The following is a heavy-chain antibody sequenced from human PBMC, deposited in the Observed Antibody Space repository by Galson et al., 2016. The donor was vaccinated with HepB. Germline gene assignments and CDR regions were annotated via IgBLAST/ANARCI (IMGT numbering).Heavy chain of an antibody. CDR1: GDSVSSNSAA. CDR2: TYYRSKWYN. Sequence: CAISGDSVSSNSAAWNWFRQSTSRGLEWLGRTYYRSKWYNDYRLSLKTRININADTSRNEVSLQLKSVTLEDTAVYYCARARSRGWSDAFDYWVQGTLVTMSS. CDR3: ARARSRGWSDAFDY. V-gene: IGHV6-1*01. D-gene: IGHD6-19*01. J-gene: IGHJ4*02.